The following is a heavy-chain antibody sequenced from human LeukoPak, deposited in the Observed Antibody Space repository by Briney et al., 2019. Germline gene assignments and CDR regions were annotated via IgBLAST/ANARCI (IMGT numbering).Heavy chain of an antibody. Sequence: SETLSLTCAVYGGSFSGYYWGWIRQPPGKGLEWIGSIFYSGSTYYNPSLKSRVTISVDTSKNQFSLSLSSVTAADTAVYYCARDLYGDYAFDIWGQGTLVTVSS. V-gene: IGHV4-34*12. J-gene: IGHJ3*02. CDR3: ARDLYGDYAFDI. CDR2: IFYSGST. CDR1: GGSFSGYY. D-gene: IGHD4-17*01.